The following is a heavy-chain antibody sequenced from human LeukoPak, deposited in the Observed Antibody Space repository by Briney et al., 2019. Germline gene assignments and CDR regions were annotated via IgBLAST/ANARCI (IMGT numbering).Heavy chain of an antibody. Sequence: LAGGSLGLSCAASGFTFSSYAMSWVRQAPGKGLVWVSRIRTDWTTTTYADSVMGRFTTSRDDAKNTVYLQMNSLRVEDTAVYYCLVIIIGGSSQQWGPGTLVTVSS. CDR2: IRTDWTTT. V-gene: IGHV3-74*01. CDR1: GFTFSSYA. J-gene: IGHJ1*01. D-gene: IGHD2/OR15-2a*01. CDR3: LVIIIGGSSQQ.